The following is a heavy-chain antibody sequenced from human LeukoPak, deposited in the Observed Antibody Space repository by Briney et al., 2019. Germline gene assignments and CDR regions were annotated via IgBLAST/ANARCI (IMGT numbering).Heavy chain of an antibody. V-gene: IGHV7-4-1*02. CDR2: INTNTGNP. CDR1: GYTFTSYA. Sequence: GASVKVSCKASGYTFTSYAMNWVRQAPGQGLEWMGWINTNTGNPTYAQGFTGRFVFSLDTSVSTAYLQISSLKAKDTAVYYCARHSVNILANWFDPWGQGTLVTVSS. CDR3: ARHSVNILANWFDP. J-gene: IGHJ5*02. D-gene: IGHD3-9*01.